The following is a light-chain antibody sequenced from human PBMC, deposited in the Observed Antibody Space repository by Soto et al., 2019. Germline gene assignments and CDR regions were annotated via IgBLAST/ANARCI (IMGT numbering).Light chain of an antibody. V-gene: IGKV3-20*01. Sequence: EIELTQSPGTLSLSPGERATLSCRASQSVTSNSLAWYQQKPGQAPRLLIYGASSRATGIPDRFSGSGSGTDFPLTISRLEPEDFAVYYCQQYITSPRGFTFGPGTKVDI. CDR1: QSVTSNS. J-gene: IGKJ3*01. CDR3: QQYITSPRGFT. CDR2: GAS.